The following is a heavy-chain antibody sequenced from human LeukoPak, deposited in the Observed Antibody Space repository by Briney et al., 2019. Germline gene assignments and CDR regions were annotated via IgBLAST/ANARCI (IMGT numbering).Heavy chain of an antibody. CDR1: GFTFSSYE. Sequence: PGGSLRLSCAASGFTFSSYEMNWVRQAPGKGLEWVSYISSTASVIYYADSVKGRFTISRDNAKNSLYLQMSSLRAEDTAIYYCALGGYKFDPWGQGTLVTVSS. CDR2: ISSTASVI. D-gene: IGHD3-16*01. J-gene: IGHJ5*02. CDR3: ALGGYKFDP. V-gene: IGHV3-48*03.